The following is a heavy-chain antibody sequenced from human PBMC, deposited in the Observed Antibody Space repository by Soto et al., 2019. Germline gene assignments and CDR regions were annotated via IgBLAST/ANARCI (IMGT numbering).Heavy chain of an antibody. CDR2: ISYDGYKK. D-gene: IGHD4-17*01. CDR3: AKRDYGGNPDVFGMDV. J-gene: IGHJ6*02. V-gene: IGHV3-30*18. CDR1: GFTFGSYG. Sequence: LRLSCAASGFTFGSYGMHWVRQAPGKGLEWVAVISYDGYKKDYADSVKGRFTVSRDNPKNTLYLQMNSLRVEDTAVYYRAKRDYGGNPDVFGMDVWGQGTTVTVSS.